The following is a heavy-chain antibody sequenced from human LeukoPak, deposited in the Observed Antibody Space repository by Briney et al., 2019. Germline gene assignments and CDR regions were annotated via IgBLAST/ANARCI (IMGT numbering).Heavy chain of an antibody. CDR1: GGSISSSSYY. V-gene: IGHV4-39*01. CDR2: IYYSGST. CDR3: ARRGYGDYADAFDI. D-gene: IGHD4-17*01. Sequence: SSETLSLTCTVSGGSISSSSYYWGWIRQPPGKGLEWIGSIYYSGSTYYNPSLKSRVTISVDTSKNQFSLKLSSVTAADTAVYYCARRGYGDYADAFDIWGQGTMVTVSS. J-gene: IGHJ3*02.